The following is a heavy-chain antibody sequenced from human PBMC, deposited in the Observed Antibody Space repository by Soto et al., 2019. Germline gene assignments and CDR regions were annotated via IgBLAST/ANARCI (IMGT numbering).Heavy chain of an antibody. Sequence: PGGSLRLSCVASGFTFRNHAMYGVRQAPGKGLEWVSHIGGDRSSPLYVDSVRGRFTISRDNSKNTLFLQMNSLRVEDTAVYYCARDAIPFNGKNDGFDMWGRGTMVAVSS. CDR3: ARDAIPFNGKNDGFDM. CDR1: GFTFRNHA. V-gene: IGHV3-23*01. D-gene: IGHD2-21*01. J-gene: IGHJ3*02. CDR2: IGGDRSSP.